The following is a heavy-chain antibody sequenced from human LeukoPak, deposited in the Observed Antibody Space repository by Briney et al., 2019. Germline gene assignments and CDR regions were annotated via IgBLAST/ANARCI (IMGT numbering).Heavy chain of an antibody. CDR3: ARDTIAAAGLDAFDI. Sequence: ASVKVSCKASGGTFSSYAISWVRQAPGQGLEWMGGIIPIFGTTNYAQKFQGRVTITADESTSTAYMELSSLRSEGTAVYYCARDTIAAAGLDAFDIWGQGTMVTVSS. D-gene: IGHD6-13*01. V-gene: IGHV1-69*13. J-gene: IGHJ3*02. CDR1: GGTFSSYA. CDR2: IIPIFGTT.